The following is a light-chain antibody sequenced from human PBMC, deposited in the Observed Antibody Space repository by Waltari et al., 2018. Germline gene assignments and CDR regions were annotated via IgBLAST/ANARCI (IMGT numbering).Light chain of an antibody. CDR1: SSTIGSHY. V-gene: IGLV1-47*01. J-gene: IGLJ2*01. CDR3: AAWDDSLSVV. Sequence: QSVLTQPPSASGTPGQRVTISCSGSSSTIGSHYVYWYQQLPGTAPKLLIYRNNQLPSGVPDRFSGSKSGTSASLAISGLRSEDEADYYCAAWDDSLSVVFGGGTKLTVL. CDR2: RNN.